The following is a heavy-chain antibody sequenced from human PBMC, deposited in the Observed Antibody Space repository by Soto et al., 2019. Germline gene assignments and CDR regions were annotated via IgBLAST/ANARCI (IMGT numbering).Heavy chain of an antibody. CDR2: IYYSGST. CDR3: ARLIAAAGGNRAY. V-gene: IGHV4-39*01. J-gene: IGHJ4*02. CDR1: GGSISTSSYY. D-gene: IGHD6-13*01. Sequence: QLQLQESGPGLVKPSETLSLTCTVSGGSISTSSYYWGWIRQPPGKGLEWIGSIYYSGSTYYNPSLKSRLTISADTSQNQFSLKLSSVTAADTAVYYCARLIAAAGGNRAYWGQGTLVTVSS.